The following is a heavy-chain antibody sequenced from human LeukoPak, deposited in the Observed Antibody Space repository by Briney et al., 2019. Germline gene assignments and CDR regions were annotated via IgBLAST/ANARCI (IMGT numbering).Heavy chain of an antibody. V-gene: IGHV3-21*01. D-gene: IGHD6-13*01. CDR3: ARDWVAEGYSSSDY. J-gene: IGHJ4*02. CDR2: ISSSSSYI. CDR1: GFTFSSYS. Sequence: PGGSLRLSCAASGFTFSSYSMNWVRQAPGKGLEWVSSISSSSSYIYYADSVKGRFTISRDNAKNSLYLQMNSLRAEDTAVYYCARDWVAEGYSSSDYWGQGTLVTVSS.